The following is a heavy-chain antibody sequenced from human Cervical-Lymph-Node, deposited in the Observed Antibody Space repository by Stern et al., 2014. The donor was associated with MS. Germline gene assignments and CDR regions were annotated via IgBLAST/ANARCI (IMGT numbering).Heavy chain of an antibody. D-gene: IGHD6-13*01. Sequence: EVQLVESGAEVKKPGESLRISCKPFGYYFTNYWIGWVRQVPGKGLEWMAIIYPADSDTRYSPSFRGQVTISVDRSISTAYLQWRSLKASDSAMYYCVRRGAAAGDFDYWGQGTLVTVSS. CDR1: GYYFTNYW. CDR2: IYPADSDT. J-gene: IGHJ4*02. CDR3: VRRGAAAGDFDY. V-gene: IGHV5-51*03.